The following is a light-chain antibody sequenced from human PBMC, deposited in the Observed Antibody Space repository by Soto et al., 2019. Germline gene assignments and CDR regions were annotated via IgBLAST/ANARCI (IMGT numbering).Light chain of an antibody. CDR3: QHYGSSPT. V-gene: IGKV3-20*01. CDR1: QSVSSSY. CDR2: GAS. Sequence: EIVLKQSPGTQSLSEGERATLSCRASQSVSSSYLAWYQQKPGQAPRLLIYGASSRATGIPDRFSGSGSGTYFTLTISRMEPEDFAVDDCQHYGSSPTFGQGTKVDI. J-gene: IGKJ1*01.